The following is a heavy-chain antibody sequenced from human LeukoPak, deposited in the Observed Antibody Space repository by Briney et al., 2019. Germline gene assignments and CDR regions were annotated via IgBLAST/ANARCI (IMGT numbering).Heavy chain of an antibody. CDR1: GGSISSYY. CDR3: AREGYSSGWYRYYFEY. D-gene: IGHD6-19*01. J-gene: IGHJ4*02. CDR2: IYTSGST. Sequence: SETLSLTCTVSGGSISSYYWSWIRQPAGKGLERIGRIYTSGSTNYNPSPKSRVTISVDKSKNQFSLKLSSVTAADTAVYYCAREGYSSGWYRYYFEYWGQGTLVTVSS. V-gene: IGHV4-4*07.